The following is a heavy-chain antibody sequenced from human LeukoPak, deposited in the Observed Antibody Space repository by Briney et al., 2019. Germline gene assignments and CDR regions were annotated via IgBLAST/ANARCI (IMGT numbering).Heavy chain of an antibody. J-gene: IGHJ4*02. D-gene: IGHD3-22*01. CDR3: ARKYYDSGGYYF. V-gene: IGHV1-2*02. CDR2: IIPNSGGT. CDR1: GYTFTDYS. Sequence: ASVKVSCKASGYTFTDYSIHWVRQAPGQGLEWMGWIIPNSGGTNYARKLQGRVTMTRDTSSSTAFMELSSLISDDTAMYYCARKYYDSGGYYFWGQGTLVTVSS.